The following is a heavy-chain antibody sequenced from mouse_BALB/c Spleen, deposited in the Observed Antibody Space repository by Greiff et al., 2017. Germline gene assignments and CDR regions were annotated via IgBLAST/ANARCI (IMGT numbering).Heavy chain of an antibody. V-gene: IGHV1-31*01. CDR1: GYSFTGYY. Sequence: VQLQQSGPELVKPGASVKISCKASGYSFTGYYMHWVKQSHVKSLEWIGRINPYNGATSYNQNFKDKASLTVDKSSSTAYMELHSLTSEDSAVYYCAPYYGYDAGFAYWGQGTLVTVSA. CDR2: INPYNGAT. CDR3: APYYGYDAGFAY. D-gene: IGHD2-9*01. J-gene: IGHJ3*01.